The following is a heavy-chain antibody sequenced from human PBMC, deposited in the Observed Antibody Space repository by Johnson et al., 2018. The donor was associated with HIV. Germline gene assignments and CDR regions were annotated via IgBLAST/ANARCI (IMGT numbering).Heavy chain of an antibody. J-gene: IGHJ3*02. D-gene: IGHD3-16*01. CDR3: ARGGSYAGHNSDVFDI. Sequence: VLLLESGGGLVQPGGSLRLSCAASGFTFSSYWMHWVRQAPGKGLVWVSRINSDGSSTSYADSVKGRFTISRDNAKNTLYLQMNSLRAEDTAVYYCARGGSYAGHNSDVFDIWGQGTVVTVSS. CDR2: INSDGSST. V-gene: IGHV3-74*02. CDR1: GFTFSSYW.